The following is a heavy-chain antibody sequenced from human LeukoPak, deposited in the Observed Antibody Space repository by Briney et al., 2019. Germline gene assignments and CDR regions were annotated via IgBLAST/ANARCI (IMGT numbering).Heavy chain of an antibody. CDR1: GGSFSGYY. CDR2: INHSGST. J-gene: IGHJ6*03. CDR3: ARRLRYYYYYYMDV. D-gene: IGHD5-12*01. V-gene: IGHV4-34*01. Sequence: PSETLSLTCAVYGGSFSGYYWSWIRQPPGKGLEWIGEINHSGSTNYNPSLKSRVTISVDTSKNQFSLKLSSVTVADTAVYYCARRLRYYYYYYMDVWGKGTTVTVSS.